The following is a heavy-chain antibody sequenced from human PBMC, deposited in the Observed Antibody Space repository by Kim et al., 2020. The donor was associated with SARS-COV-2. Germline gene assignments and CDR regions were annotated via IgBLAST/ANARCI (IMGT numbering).Heavy chain of an antibody. CDR1: GFTFSGSA. CDR3: TGDIQGTSSGWYFDL. CDR2: IRSKANNYAT. V-gene: IGHV3-73*01. D-gene: IGHD6-6*01. J-gene: IGHJ2*01. Sequence: GGSLRLSCAASGFTFSGSAMHWVRQASGKGLEWVGRIRSKANNYATAYAASVKGRFTISRDDSKNTAYLQMNSLQTEDTAVYYCTGDIQGTSSGWYFDLWGRGTLVTVSS.